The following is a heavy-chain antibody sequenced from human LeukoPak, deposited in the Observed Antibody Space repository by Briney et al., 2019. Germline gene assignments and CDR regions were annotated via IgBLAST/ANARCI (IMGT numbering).Heavy chain of an antibody. CDR2: ISYDGSNK. CDR3: ARVRLWFGELDDYGMDV. V-gene: IGHV3-30*04. CDR1: GFTFSSYA. Sequence: TGGSLRLSCAASGFTFSSYAMHWVRQAPGKGLEWVAVISYDGSNKYYADSVKGRFTISRDNSKNTLYLQMNSLRAEDTAVYYCARVRLWFGELDDYGMDVWGQGATVTVSS. J-gene: IGHJ6*02. D-gene: IGHD3-10*01.